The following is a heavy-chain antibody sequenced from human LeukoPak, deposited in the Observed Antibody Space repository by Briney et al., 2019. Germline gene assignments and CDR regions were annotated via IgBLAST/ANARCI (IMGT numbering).Heavy chain of an antibody. J-gene: IGHJ4*02. D-gene: IGHD5-18*01. Sequence: GGSLRLSCAASGLTVSSNSMSWVRQAPGKVLYLFSVIYSGGSTTYADSVNVRFTISRDNSKITLYLQMNGLRAEDTALYYCIYGYTLDFWGQGTLLTVSS. CDR1: GLTVSSNS. CDR2: IYSGGST. CDR3: IYGYTLDF. V-gene: IGHV3-53*01.